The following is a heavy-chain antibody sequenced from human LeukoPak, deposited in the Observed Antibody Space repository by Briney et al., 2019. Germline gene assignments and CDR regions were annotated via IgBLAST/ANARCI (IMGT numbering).Heavy chain of an antibody. CDR2: IIPIFGTT. CDR3: ARDLQVGSGDY. Sequence: SVRVSCKASGGTFSSYAISWVRQAPGQGLEWMGGIIPIFGTTNYAQKFQGRVTITADESTSTAYMELSSLRSEDTAVYYCARDLQVGSGDYWGQGTLVTVSS. CDR1: GGTFSSYA. D-gene: IGHD1-26*01. J-gene: IGHJ4*02. V-gene: IGHV1-69*13.